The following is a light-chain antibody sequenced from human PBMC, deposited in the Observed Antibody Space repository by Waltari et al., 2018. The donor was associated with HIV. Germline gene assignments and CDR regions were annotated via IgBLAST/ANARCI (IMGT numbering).Light chain of an antibody. V-gene: IGKV1-5*03. J-gene: IGKJ3*01. CDR1: QSIDTS. CDR3: QSYKRYPFT. Sequence: DIQMTQSPSTLSASVGDRVTITCRASQSIDTSLAWYQQKPGKAPKVLIYRASGLESGVPSRFSGSGSGTEFTLTITSLQPDDFATYYCQSYKRYPFTVGPGTKVDIK. CDR2: RAS.